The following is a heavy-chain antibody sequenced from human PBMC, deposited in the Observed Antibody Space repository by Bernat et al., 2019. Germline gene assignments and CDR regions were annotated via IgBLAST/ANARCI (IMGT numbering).Heavy chain of an antibody. D-gene: IGHD1-26*01. V-gene: IGHV4-30-2*01. J-gene: IGHJ4*02. CDR3: ARGSGSYIIDY. CDR2: IYHSGST. Sequence: QLQLQESGSGLVKPSQTLSLTCAVSGGSISSGGYSSSWIRQPPGKGLEWIGYIYHSGSTYYNPSLKSRVTISVDRSKNQFSLKLSSVTAADTAVYYCARGSGSYIIDYWGQGTLVTVSS. CDR1: GGSISSGGYS.